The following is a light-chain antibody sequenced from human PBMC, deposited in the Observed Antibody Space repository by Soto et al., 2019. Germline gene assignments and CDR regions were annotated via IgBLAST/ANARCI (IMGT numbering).Light chain of an antibody. CDR3: QQRSNWPPYT. CDR1: QSVSSY. V-gene: IGKV3-11*02. J-gene: IGKJ2*01. CDR2: DAS. Sequence: EIVLTQSPATLSLSPGERATLSCRASQSVSSYLAWYQQNPGQAPRLLIYDASNRATGIPARFSGSGSGRDFTLPISSLEPEDFAVYYCQQRSNWPPYTFGQGTKLEIK.